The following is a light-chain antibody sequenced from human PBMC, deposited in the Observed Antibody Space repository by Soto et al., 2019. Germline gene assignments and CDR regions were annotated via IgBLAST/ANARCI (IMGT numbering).Light chain of an antibody. CDR1: SSDVGGYNY. Sequence: QSALTQPASVSGSPGQSITISCTGTSSDVGGYNYVSWYQQHPGKAPQLMIYDVSNRPSGVSNRFSGSKSGNTASLTISVRQAEDEADYYCSSYTSSSTPLFGGGTKLTVL. CDR2: DVS. V-gene: IGLV2-14*01. J-gene: IGLJ2*01. CDR3: SSYTSSSTPL.